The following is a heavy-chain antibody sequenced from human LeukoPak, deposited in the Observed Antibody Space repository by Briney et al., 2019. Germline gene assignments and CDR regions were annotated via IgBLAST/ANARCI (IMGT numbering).Heavy chain of an antibody. V-gene: IGHV1-46*01. Sequence: ASVKVSCKASGYTFTSYYMHWVRQAPGQGLEWMGIINPSGGSTSYAQKFQGRVTMTGDTSTSTVYMELSSLRSEDTVVYYCAREMIVENYFDYWGQGTLVTVSS. CDR2: INPSGGST. J-gene: IGHJ4*02. CDR3: AREMIVENYFDY. CDR1: GYTFTSYY. D-gene: IGHD3-22*01.